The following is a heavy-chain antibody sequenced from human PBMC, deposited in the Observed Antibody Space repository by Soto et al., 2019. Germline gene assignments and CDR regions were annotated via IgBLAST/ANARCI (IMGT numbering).Heavy chain of an antibody. Sequence: PGGSLRLSCAACGFSFNSYAMSWVRQAPGKGLEWVSHIGGAGDSTYYADSVKGRFTISRDNSKKTVYLQMESLRAEDTAVYYCTGATYLDYWGQGTLVTVSS. J-gene: IGHJ4*02. CDR3: TGATYLDY. CDR2: IGGAGDST. V-gene: IGHV3-23*01. CDR1: GFSFNSYA.